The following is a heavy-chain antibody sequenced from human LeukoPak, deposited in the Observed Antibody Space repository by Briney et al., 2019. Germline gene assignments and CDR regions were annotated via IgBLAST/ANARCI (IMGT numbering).Heavy chain of an antibody. CDR3: ARGVMVYATYYFDY. CDR2: MNPNSGNT. V-gene: IGHV1-8*02. D-gene: IGHD2-8*01. CDR1: GYTFTSYG. Sequence: ASVKVSCKASGYTFTSYGISWVRQAPGQGLEWMGWMNPNSGNTGYAQKFQGRVTMTRNTSISTAYMELSSLRSEDTAVYYCARGVMVYATYYFDYWGQGTLVTVSS. J-gene: IGHJ4*02.